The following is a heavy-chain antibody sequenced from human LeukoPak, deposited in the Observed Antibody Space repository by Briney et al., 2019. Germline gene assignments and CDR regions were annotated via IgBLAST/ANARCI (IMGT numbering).Heavy chain of an antibody. V-gene: IGHV1-69*05. D-gene: IGHD2-15*01. CDR2: IIPIFGTA. Sequence: ASVKVSCKASGGTFSSYAISWVRQAPGQGLEWMGGIIPIFGTANYAQKFQGRVTITTDESTSTAYMELSSLRSEDTAVYYCATVVGASHVFDYWGQGTLVTVSS. CDR3: ATVVGASHVFDY. J-gene: IGHJ4*02. CDR1: GGTFSSYA.